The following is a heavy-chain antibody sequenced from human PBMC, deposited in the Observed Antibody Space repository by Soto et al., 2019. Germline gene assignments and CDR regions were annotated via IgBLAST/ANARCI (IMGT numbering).Heavy chain of an antibody. D-gene: IGHD3-22*01. V-gene: IGHV1-18*01. CDR3: ARVGYDSSVSYYSQYFEV. CDR1: GYTFSSYG. J-gene: IGHJ1*01. Sequence: QVQLVQSGAEVKKPGASVKVSCKASGYTFSSYGLSWVRQAPGQGLEWMAWISTHNGYTDYAQNLHGRVTMTTDTATRTACMELRGLRSDDTAVYYWARVGYDSSVSYYSQYFEVWGQVTLVTVSS. CDR2: ISTHNGYT.